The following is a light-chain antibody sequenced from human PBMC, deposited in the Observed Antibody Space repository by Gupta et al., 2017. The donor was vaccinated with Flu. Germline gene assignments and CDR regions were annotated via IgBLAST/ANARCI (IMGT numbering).Light chain of an antibody. CDR1: SSNIGSNY. V-gene: IGLV1-47*01. CDR2: RNN. CDR3: AAWDDSRSGYV. J-gene: IGLJ1*01. Sequence: QSVLTQPPSASGTPGQRVTISCSGSSSNIGSNYVYWYQQLPGTAPKLLIYRNNQRPSGFPDRFSGSKSGTSASVAISGLRAEDEADYYCAAWDDSRSGYVFGTGTKVTVL.